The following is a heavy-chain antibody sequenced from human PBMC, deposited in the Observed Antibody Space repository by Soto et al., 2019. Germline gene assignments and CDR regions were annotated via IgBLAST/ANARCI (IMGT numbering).Heavy chain of an antibody. CDR1: GGSISSYY. CDR3: ARDSRSPHSNWFDP. CDR2: IYYSGST. D-gene: IGHD6-6*01. J-gene: IGHJ5*02. Sequence: SETLSLTYTVSGGSISSYYWSWIRPPPGKGLEWIGYIYYSGSTNYNPSLKRRVTISVDTSKTQFSLKLSSVTDADTAVYYCARDSRSPHSNWFDPWGQGTLVTVSS. V-gene: IGHV4-59*01.